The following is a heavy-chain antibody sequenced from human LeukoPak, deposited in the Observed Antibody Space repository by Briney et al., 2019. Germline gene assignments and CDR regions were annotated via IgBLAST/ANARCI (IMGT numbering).Heavy chain of an antibody. CDR1: GGSFSGYY. CDR3: ARGFKAGAKIRVDWFDP. V-gene: IGHV4-34*01. D-gene: IGHD5-24*01. Sequence: SETLSLTCAVYGGSFSGYYWSWIRQPPGKGLEWIGEINHSGSTNYNPSLKSRVTISVDTSKNQFSLKLSSVTAADTAVYYCARGFKAGAKIRVDWFDPWGQGTLVTVSS. J-gene: IGHJ5*02. CDR2: INHSGST.